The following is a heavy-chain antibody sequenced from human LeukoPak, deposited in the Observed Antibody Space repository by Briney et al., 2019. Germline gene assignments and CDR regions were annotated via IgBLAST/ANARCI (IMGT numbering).Heavy chain of an antibody. CDR2: IYYSGST. J-gene: IGHJ4*02. CDR1: GGSISSSSYY. CDR3: ARQIIKLGQYYYDSSGHPLD. Sequence: SETLSLTCTVSGGSISSSSYYWGWIRQPPGKGLEWIGSIYYSGSTYYNPSLKSRVTISVDTSKNQFSLKLSSVTAADTAVYYCARQIIKLGQYYYDSSGHPLDWGQGTLVTVSS. D-gene: IGHD3-22*01. V-gene: IGHV4-39*01.